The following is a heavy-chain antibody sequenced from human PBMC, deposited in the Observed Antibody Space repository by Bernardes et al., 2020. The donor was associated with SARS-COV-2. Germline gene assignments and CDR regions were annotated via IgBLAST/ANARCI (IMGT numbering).Heavy chain of an antibody. CDR3: ARCPGDDFWSGYYYYFDY. CDR2: IIPIFGTA. V-gene: IGHV1-69*13. J-gene: IGHJ4*02. Sequence: SVKVSCKASGGTFSSYAISWVRQAPGQGLEWMGGIIPIFGTANYAQKFQGRVTITADESTSTAYMELSSLRSEDTAVYYCARCPGDDFWSGYYYYFDYWGQGTLVTVAS. D-gene: IGHD3-3*01. CDR1: GGTFSSYA.